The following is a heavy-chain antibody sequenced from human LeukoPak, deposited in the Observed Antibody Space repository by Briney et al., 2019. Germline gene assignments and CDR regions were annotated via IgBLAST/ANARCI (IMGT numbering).Heavy chain of an antibody. CDR2: ISGSGGST. J-gene: IGHJ4*02. D-gene: IGHD2-2*01. CDR3: AKYVGYCSSTSCSSWDY. CDR1: GFTFSSYA. Sequence: GGSLRLSCAASGFTFSSYAMSWVRQAPGKGLEWVSFISGSGGSTYYTDSVKGRFTISRDNSKNTLSLQMNSLRADDTAVYYCAKYVGYCSSTSCSSWDYWGQGTLVTVSS. V-gene: IGHV3-23*01.